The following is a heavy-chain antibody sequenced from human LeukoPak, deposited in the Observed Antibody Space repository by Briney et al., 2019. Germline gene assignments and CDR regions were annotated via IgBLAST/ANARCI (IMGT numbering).Heavy chain of an antibody. Sequence: SETLSLTCTVSGGSISSSSYYWGWIRQPPGKGLERIGSIYYSGSTYYNPSLKSRVTISVDTSKNQFSLKLSSVTAADTAVYYCARGYCSGGSCYNDAFDIWGQGTMVTVSS. CDR1: GGSISSSSYY. D-gene: IGHD2-15*01. V-gene: IGHV4-39*07. CDR2: IYYSGST. J-gene: IGHJ3*02. CDR3: ARGYCSGGSCYNDAFDI.